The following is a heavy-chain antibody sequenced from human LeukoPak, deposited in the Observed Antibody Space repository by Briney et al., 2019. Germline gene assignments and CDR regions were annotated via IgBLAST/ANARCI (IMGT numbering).Heavy chain of an antibody. J-gene: IGHJ3*02. Sequence: GGSLRLSCAASGFTFSDYYMSWIRQAPGKGLEWVSYITSSGSTIYYADSMKGRFTISRDNAKNSLYLQMNSLRAGDTAVYYCARQWQVAFDIWGQGTMVTVSS. CDR2: ITSSGSTI. D-gene: IGHD6-19*01. CDR1: GFTFSDYY. V-gene: IGHV3-11*01. CDR3: ARQWQVAFDI.